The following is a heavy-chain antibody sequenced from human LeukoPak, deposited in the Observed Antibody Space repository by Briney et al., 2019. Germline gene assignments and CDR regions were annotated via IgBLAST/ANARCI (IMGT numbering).Heavy chain of an antibody. Sequence: GESLKISCKGSGYSFTSYWIGWVRQMPGKGLEWMGIIYPGDPDTRYSPSFQGQVTISADKSISTAYLQWSSLKASDTAMYYCARLYDSSGYPYYFDYWGQGTLVTVSS. CDR3: ARLYDSSGYPYYFDY. V-gene: IGHV5-51*01. CDR2: IYPGDPDT. D-gene: IGHD3-22*01. J-gene: IGHJ4*02. CDR1: GYSFTSYW.